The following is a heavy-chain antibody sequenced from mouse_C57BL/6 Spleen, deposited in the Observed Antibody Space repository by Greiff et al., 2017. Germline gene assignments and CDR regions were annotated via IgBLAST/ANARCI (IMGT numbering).Heavy chain of an antibody. D-gene: IGHD3-1*01. CDR1: GFTFSSYA. CDR3: ARDPNSGPYYFDY. V-gene: IGHV5-4*01. Sequence: EVQRVESGGGLVKPGGSLKPSCAASGFTFSSYAMSWVRQTPEKRLEWVATISDGGSCTYYPDNVKGRFTFSRDNAKNNLYLQMRNLKSEDTAMYYCARDPNSGPYYFDYWGQGTTLTVSS. J-gene: IGHJ2*01. CDR2: ISDGGSCT.